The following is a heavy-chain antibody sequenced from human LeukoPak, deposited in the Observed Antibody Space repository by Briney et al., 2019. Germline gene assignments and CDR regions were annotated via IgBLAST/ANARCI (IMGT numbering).Heavy chain of an antibody. CDR3: ARERSGSEIFARSFDI. V-gene: IGHV4-4*02. CDR2: IYHSGST. J-gene: IGHJ3*02. D-gene: IGHD3-3*01. CDR1: GGSISSSNW. Sequence: SETLSLTCAVSGGSISSSNWWSWVRQPPGKGLEWIGEIYHSGSTNYNPSLKRRVTISVDKSKNQFSLKLSSVTAADTAVYYCARERSGSEIFARSFDIWGQGTVVTVSS.